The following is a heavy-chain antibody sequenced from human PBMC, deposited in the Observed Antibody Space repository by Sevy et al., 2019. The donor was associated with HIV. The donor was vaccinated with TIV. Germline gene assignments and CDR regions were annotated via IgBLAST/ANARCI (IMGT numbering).Heavy chain of an antibody. J-gene: IGHJ4*02. D-gene: IGHD3-22*01. CDR2: ISGHGGST. CDR1: GVTFSNYA. CDR3: AKDSCISARMVVAVFW. Sequence: GGSLRLSCADSGVTFSNYAMSWVRQAPGKGLEWVSTISGHGGSTYYAGAVKGRFTISRDNSKKMMYLQMNSLRAEDTGVYYCAKDSCISARMVVAVFWWGQGTQVTVSS. V-gene: IGHV3-23*01.